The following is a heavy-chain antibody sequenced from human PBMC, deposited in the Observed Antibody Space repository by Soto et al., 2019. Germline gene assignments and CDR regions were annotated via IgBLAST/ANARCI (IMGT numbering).Heavy chain of an antibody. Sequence: GGSLRLSCAASGFTFSSYAMSWVRQAPGKGLEWVSAISGSGGSTYYADSVKGRFTISRDNSKNTLYLQMNSLRAEDTAVYYCAKALRELDYGDHGNFDYWGRGTLVTVSS. V-gene: IGHV3-23*01. CDR3: AKALRELDYGDHGNFDY. CDR1: GFTFSSYA. D-gene: IGHD4-17*01. J-gene: IGHJ4*02. CDR2: ISGSGGST.